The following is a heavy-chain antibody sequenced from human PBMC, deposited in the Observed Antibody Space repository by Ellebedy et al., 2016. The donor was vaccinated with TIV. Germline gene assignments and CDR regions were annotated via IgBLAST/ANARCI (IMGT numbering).Heavy chain of an antibody. J-gene: IGHJ4*02. V-gene: IGHV3-7*01. CDR2: IKQDGSEK. CDR3: ASSRYCSSTSCVASPSFDY. Sequence: GESLKISCAASGFTFSSYWMSWVRQAPGKGLEWVANIKQDGSEKYYVDSVKGRFTISRDNAKNSLYLQMNSLRAEDTAVYYCASSRYCSSTSCVASPSFDYWGQGTLVTVSS. D-gene: IGHD2-2*01. CDR1: GFTFSSYW.